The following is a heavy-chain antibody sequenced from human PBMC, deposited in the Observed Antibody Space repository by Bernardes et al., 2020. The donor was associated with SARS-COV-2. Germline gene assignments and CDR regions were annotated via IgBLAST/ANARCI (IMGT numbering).Heavy chain of an antibody. D-gene: IGHD3-16*01. Sequence: GGFLGTPCAGSGSPFNSYAVHWVRQAPGKGLGWVAVISSDGNTQYYVDSVKGRFTISRDNSKNTLYLQMNSLRVEDTAVYFCAKDLAWKGLAHSFDYWGQGVLVTVSS. J-gene: IGHJ4*02. V-gene: IGHV3-30*18. CDR3: AKDLAWKGLAHSFDY. CDR1: GSPFNSYA. CDR2: ISSDGNTQ.